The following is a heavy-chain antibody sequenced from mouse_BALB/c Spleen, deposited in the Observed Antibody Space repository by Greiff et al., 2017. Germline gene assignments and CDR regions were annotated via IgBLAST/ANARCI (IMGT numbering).Heavy chain of an antibody. J-gene: IGHJ3*01. Sequence: VKLVESGPGLVAPSQSLSITCTVSGFSLSRYSVHWVRQPPGKGLEWLGMIWGGGSTDYNSALKSRLSISKDNSKSQVFLKMNSLQTDDTAMYYCARNPDYDEGAWFAYWGQGTLVTVSA. CDR1: GFSLSRYS. CDR3: ARNPDYDEGAWFAY. D-gene: IGHD2-4*01. CDR2: IWGGGST. V-gene: IGHV2-6-4*01.